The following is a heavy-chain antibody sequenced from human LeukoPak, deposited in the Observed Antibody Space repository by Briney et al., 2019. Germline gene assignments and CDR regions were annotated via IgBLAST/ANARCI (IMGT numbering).Heavy chain of an antibody. CDR3: ARASSPYSSSWYYFDY. CDR2: INPNSGGT. Sequence: ASVKVSCKASGYTFTGYYMHWVRQAPGQGLEWMAWINPNSGGTNYAQRFQGRVTMTRDTSISTAYMELSRLRSDDTAVYYCARASSPYSSSWYYFDYWGQGTLVTVSS. CDR1: GYTFTGYY. D-gene: IGHD6-13*01. J-gene: IGHJ4*02. V-gene: IGHV1-2*02.